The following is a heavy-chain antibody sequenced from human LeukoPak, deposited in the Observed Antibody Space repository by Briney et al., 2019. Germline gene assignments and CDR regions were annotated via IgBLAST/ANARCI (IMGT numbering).Heavy chain of an antibody. J-gene: IGHJ1*01. D-gene: IGHD3-22*01. CDR3: ARCLYSYYYDSSAFQH. CDR1: GFTFSDYY. Sequence: PGGSLRLSCAASGFTFSDYYMSWIRQAPGKGLEWVSYISSSGSTIYYADSVKGRFTISRDNAKNSLYLQMNSLRAEDTAVYYCARCLYSYYYDSSAFQHWGQGTLVTVSS. CDR2: ISSSGSTI. V-gene: IGHV3-11*04.